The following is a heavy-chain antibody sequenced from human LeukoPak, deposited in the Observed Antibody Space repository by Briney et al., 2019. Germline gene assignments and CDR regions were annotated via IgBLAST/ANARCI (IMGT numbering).Heavy chain of an antibody. CDR3: ARLTARFYDF. D-gene: IGHD3-3*01. CDR2: IYTSGST. CDR1: GGSISSGSYY. Sequence: KTSETLSLTCTVSGGSISSGSYYWSWIRQPAGKGLEWIGRIYTSGSTNYNPSLKSRVTISVDTSKNQFSLKLSSVTAADTAVYYCARLTARFYDFWSQGTLVTVSS. J-gene: IGHJ4*02. V-gene: IGHV4-61*02.